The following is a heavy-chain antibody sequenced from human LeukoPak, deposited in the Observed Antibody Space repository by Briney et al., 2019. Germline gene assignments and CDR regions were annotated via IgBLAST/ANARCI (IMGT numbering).Heavy chain of an antibody. D-gene: IGHD3-22*01. CDR2: IYSGDST. J-gene: IGHJ4*02. Sequence: GGSLRLSCAASGFTVSNNFMSWVRQAPGKGLEWVSIIYSGDSTYYIDSVKGRFTISRDNSKNTLYLQMNSLRPDDTAVYYCAHSYDFDSSGYHRPTAFWGQGTLVTVSS. CDR3: AHSYDFDSSGYHRPTAF. V-gene: IGHV3-53*05. CDR1: GFTVSNNF.